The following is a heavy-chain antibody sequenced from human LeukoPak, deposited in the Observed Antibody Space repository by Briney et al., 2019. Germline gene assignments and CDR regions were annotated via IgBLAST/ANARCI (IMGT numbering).Heavy chain of an antibody. V-gene: IGHV4-59*12. CDR1: GGSISSYY. CDR2: IYYSGST. CDR3: ARDQGSVLLSGGTYYYGMDV. Sequence: SETLSLTCTVSGGSISSYYWSWNRQPPGKGLEWIGYIYYSGSTNYNPSLKSRVTISIDTSKNQFSLKLSSVTAADTAAYYCARDQGSVLLSGGTYYYGMDVWGQGTTVTVSS. D-gene: IGHD3-10*01. J-gene: IGHJ6*02.